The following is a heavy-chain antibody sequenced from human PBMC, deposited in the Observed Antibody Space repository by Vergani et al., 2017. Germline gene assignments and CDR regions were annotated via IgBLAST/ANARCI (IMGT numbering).Heavy chain of an antibody. CDR2: ISGSGGST. CDR1: GFTFSSYA. J-gene: IGHJ6*02. CDR3: ARGVRGGSGWYYYYYGMDV. D-gene: IGHD6-19*01. V-gene: IGHV3-23*01. Sequence: EVQLLESGGGLVQPGGSLRLSCAASGFTFSSYAMSWVRQAPGKGLEWVSAISGSGGSTYYADSVKGRFTISRDNSKNTLYLQMNSLRAEDTAVYYCARGVRGGSGWYYYYYGMDVWGQGTTVTVSS.